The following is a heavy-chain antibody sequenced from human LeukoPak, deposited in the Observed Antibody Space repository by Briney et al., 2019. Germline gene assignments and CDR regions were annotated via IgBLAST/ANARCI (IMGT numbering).Heavy chain of an antibody. CDR1: GGSISSYY. CDR2: IYYSGST. V-gene: IGHV4-59*12. D-gene: IGHD3-16*02. Sequence: SETLSLTCTVSGGSISSYYWSWIRQPPGKGLEWIGYIYYSGSTNYNPSLKSRVTISVDTSKNQFSLKLSSVTAADTAVYYCARVYMITFGGVIALDYYYYMDVWGKGTTVTISS. J-gene: IGHJ6*03. CDR3: ARVYMITFGGVIALDYYYYMDV.